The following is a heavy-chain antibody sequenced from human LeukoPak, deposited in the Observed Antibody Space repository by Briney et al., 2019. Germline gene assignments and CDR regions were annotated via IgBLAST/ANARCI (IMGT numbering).Heavy chain of an antibody. J-gene: IGHJ4*02. CDR1: GISFNIAW. CDR2: IKPDGSAK. CDR3: ASEQLGST. V-gene: IGHV3-7*01. D-gene: IGHD6-13*01. Sequence: GGSLRLSRATSGISFNIAWMTWVRQAPGQGLEWVANIKPDGSAKFYVDSVKGRFTIYRDNAKNSVFLQMNNLRADDTAVYYCASEQLGSTWGQGTLVTVSS.